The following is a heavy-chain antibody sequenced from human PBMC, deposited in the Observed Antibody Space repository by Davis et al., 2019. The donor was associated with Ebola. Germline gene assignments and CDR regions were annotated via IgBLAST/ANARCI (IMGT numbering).Heavy chain of an antibody. CDR2: ISYDGSNK. J-gene: IGHJ6*02. CDR1: GFTFSSYA. CDR3: ARERYYYGMDV. Sequence: GGSLRLSCAASGFTFSSYAMHWVRKAPGKGLEWVAVISYDGSNKYYADSVKGRFTISRDNSKNTLYLQMNSLRAEDTAVYYCARERYYYGMDVWGQGTTVTVSS. V-gene: IGHV3-30-3*01.